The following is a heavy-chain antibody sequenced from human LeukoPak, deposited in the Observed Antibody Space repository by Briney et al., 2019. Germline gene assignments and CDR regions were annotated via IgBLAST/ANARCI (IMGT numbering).Heavy chain of an antibody. CDR3: AADYTSRSYRFDH. CDR2: IYHSGST. Sequence: LQTLSLTCAVSGASISSGDYSWSWIRQPPGKGLEWIGYIYHSGSTTYNPSLKSRLTISLDRSKNQISLKLNSVTAADTAVYYCAADYTSRSYRFDHWGQGTLVTVSS. CDR1: GASISSGDYS. V-gene: IGHV4-30-2*01. J-gene: IGHJ4*02. D-gene: IGHD3-10*01.